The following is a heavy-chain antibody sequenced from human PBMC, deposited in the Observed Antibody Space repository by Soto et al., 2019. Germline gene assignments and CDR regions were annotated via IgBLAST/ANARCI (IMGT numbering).Heavy chain of an antibody. V-gene: IGHV1-69*13. D-gene: IGHD6-19*01. CDR1: GGTFSSYA. J-gene: IGHJ6*02. Sequence: ASVKVSCKASGGTFSSYAISWVRQAPGQGLEWMGGIIPIFGTANYAQKFQGRVTITADESTSTAYMELSSLRSEDTAVYYCARDSGYSSGWYRGDVWGQGTTVTVSS. CDR2: IIPIFGTA. CDR3: ARDSGYSSGWYRGDV.